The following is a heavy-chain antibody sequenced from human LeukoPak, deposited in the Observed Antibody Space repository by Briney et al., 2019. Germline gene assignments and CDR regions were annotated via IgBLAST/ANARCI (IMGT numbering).Heavy chain of an antibody. V-gene: IGHV1-8*01. Sequence: GASVKVSCKASGYTFTSYDINWARQATGQGLEWMGWMNPNSGNTGYAQKFQGRVTMTRNTSISTAYMELSSLRSEDTAVYYCARASSGSYYYYYYYYMDVWGKGTTVTVSS. CDR3: ARASSGSYYYYYYYYMDV. D-gene: IGHD1-26*01. CDR1: GYTFTSYD. CDR2: MNPNSGNT. J-gene: IGHJ6*03.